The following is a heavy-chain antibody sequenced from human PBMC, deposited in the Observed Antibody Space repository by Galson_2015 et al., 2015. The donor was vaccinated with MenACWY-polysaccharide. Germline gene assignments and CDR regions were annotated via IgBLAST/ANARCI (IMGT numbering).Heavy chain of an antibody. Sequence: SLRLSCAASGFTFTSYAMSWVRQAPGKGLEWVSAIRSSGTNTYYADSVKGRFTISRDNSKNTLYLQMNSLRAEGTAVCYCAKDSTDFWSVAGRFDHWGQGTLVTVSS. J-gene: IGHJ5*02. CDR3: AKDSTDFWSVAGRFDH. CDR2: IRSSGTNT. D-gene: IGHD3-3*01. CDR1: GFTFTSYA. V-gene: IGHV3-23*01.